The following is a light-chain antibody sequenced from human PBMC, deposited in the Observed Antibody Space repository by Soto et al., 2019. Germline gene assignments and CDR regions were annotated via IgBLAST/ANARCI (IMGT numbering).Light chain of an antibody. CDR3: SSYTSSSTLL. Sequence: QSVLTQPASVSGSPGQSITISCTGTSSDVGGYNYVSWYQQHPGKAPKLMIYDVSNRPSGVSNRFSGSKSGNTASLTISGLQAEDEADYYCSSYTSSSTLLSGPGTKVTVL. V-gene: IGLV2-14*01. CDR1: SSDVGGYNY. CDR2: DVS. J-gene: IGLJ1*01.